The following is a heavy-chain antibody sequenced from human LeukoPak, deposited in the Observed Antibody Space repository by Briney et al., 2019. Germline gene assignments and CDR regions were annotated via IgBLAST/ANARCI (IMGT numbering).Heavy chain of an antibody. CDR3: ARDGNLYAFDI. Sequence: SETLSLTCTVSGGFISSYYWSWIRQPPGKGLEWIGYIYYSGSTNYNPSLKSRVTISVDTSKNQFSLKLSSVTAADTAVYYCARDGNLYAFDIWGQGTMVTVSS. V-gene: IGHV4-59*08. CDR2: IYYSGST. J-gene: IGHJ3*02. CDR1: GGFISSYY. D-gene: IGHD4-23*01.